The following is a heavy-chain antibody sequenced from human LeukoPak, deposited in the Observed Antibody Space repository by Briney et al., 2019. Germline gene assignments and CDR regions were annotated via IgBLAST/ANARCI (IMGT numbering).Heavy chain of an antibody. J-gene: IGHJ4*02. D-gene: IGHD3-16*01. CDR2: IIPIFGTA. CDR3: ASWGSPTSRGDY. Sequence: SVKVSYKASGGTFSSYAISWVRQAPGQGLEWMGGIIPIFGTANYARKFQGRVTITADESTSTAYMELSSLRSEDTAVYYCASWGSPTSRGDYWGQGTLVTVSS. CDR1: GGTFSSYA. V-gene: IGHV1-69*13.